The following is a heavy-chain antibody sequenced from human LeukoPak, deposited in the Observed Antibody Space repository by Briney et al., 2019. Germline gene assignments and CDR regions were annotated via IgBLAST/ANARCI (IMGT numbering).Heavy chain of an antibody. CDR2: ISSSGSTI. Sequence: GGSLRLSCAASGFTFSDYYMSWIRQAPGKGLEWVSYISSSGSTIYYADSVKGRFTISRDNAKNSLYLQMNSLRAEATAVYYCANRDIVMVITTGSAAQYWGQGTLVTVSS. CDR3: ANRDIVMVITTGSAAQY. D-gene: IGHD3-22*01. V-gene: IGHV3-11*01. CDR1: GFTFSDYY. J-gene: IGHJ4*02.